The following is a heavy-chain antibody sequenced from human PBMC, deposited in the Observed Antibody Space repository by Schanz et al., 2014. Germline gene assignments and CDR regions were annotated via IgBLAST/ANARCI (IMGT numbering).Heavy chain of an antibody. V-gene: IGHV3-48*01. Sequence: VQLVESGGHLVQPGGSLRLSCVASGFTFSTYAMSWVRQAPGKGPEWVSYISGSSSTKYYADSVKGRFTISRDNGKKSLYLQMNSLRADDTAVYYCARDLLVSHYDFWSGNDYWGQGTLVTVSS. CDR3: ARDLLVSHYDFWSGNDY. CDR1: GFTFSTYA. D-gene: IGHD3-3*01. J-gene: IGHJ4*02. CDR2: ISGSSSTK.